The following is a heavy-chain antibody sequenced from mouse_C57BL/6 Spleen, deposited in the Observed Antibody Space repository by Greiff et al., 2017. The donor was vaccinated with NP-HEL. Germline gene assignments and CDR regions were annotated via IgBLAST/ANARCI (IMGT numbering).Heavy chain of an antibody. CDR2: IYPGDGDT. J-gene: IGHJ1*03. CDR3: ARGLYYGSSYWYFDV. D-gene: IGHD1-1*01. Sequence: QVQLQQSGAELVKPGASVKISCKASGYAFSSYWMNWVKQRPGKGLEWIGQIYPGDGDTNYNGKFKGNATLTADKSSSTAYMQLSSLTSEDSAVYFCARGLYYGSSYWYFDVWGTGTTVTVSS. V-gene: IGHV1-80*01. CDR1: GYAFSSYW.